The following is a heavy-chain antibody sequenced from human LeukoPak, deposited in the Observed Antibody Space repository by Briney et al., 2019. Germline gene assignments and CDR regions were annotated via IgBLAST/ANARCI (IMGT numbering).Heavy chain of an antibody. CDR1: GFTFSSNG. Sequence: GGSLRLSCAASGFTFSSNGLSWVRQAPGKGLELVSAISGSGGSTNYADSVKRRCTISRDNSKYTLYLQMNSLRAEDTAVYFYAKCILSGYYKGYMDVWGKGTTVTISS. J-gene: IGHJ6*03. D-gene: IGHD3-9*01. V-gene: IGHV3-23*01. CDR3: AKCILSGYYKGYMDV. CDR2: ISGSGGST.